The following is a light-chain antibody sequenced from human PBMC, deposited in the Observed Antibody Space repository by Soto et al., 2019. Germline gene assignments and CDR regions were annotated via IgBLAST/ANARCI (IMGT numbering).Light chain of an antibody. CDR3: QQRSNWPPT. CDR2: DAS. J-gene: IGKJ1*01. V-gene: IGKV3-11*01. Sequence: IVLTQSPATLSLSPGERATLSCSASQSVSSYLAWYQQKPGQAPRLLIYDASTRATGIPARFSGSGSGTDFTLTITSLEPEDFAVYYCQQRSNWPPTFGQGTKV. CDR1: QSVSSY.